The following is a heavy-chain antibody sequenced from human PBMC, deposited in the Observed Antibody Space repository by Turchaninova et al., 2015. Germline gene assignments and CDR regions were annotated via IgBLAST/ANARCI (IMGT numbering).Heavy chain of an antibody. V-gene: IGHV3-23*01. J-gene: IGHJ4*02. CDR3: ITVLNGYFLY. Sequence: EVQLLESGGGLIQPGGSLRLYWGAYCFSFRSYTMAWVRQFPEKGLYWVAVISGSGDTTYYADSVKGRFTVFRDNSKNTLYLQMNNLRAEDTAIYYCITVLNGYFLYWGQGTLITVSS. D-gene: IGHD3-22*01. CDR1: CFSFRSYT. CDR2: ISGSGDTT.